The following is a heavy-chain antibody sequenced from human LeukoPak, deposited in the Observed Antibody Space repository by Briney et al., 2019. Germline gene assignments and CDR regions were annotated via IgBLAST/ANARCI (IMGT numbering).Heavy chain of an antibody. CDR1: GFIFSDYY. J-gene: IGHJ4*02. D-gene: IGHD1-1*01. CDR2: ISTTSSYI. CDR3: AKATKTGTGTPALAIDY. V-gene: IGHV3-11*03. Sequence: PGGSLRLSCAASGFIFSDYYMSWIRQAPGKGLEWVSYISTTSSYIAYADSVRGRFTISRDNAKNSQYLQMTGLRAEDTAVYFCAKATKTGTGTPALAIDYWGQGTLVTVSS.